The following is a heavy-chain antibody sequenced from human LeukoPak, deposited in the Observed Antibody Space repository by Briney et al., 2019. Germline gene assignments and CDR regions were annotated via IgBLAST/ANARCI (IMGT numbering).Heavy chain of an antibody. CDR3: ARGKGWELRSWFDP. CDR2: MNPNSGNT. V-gene: IGHV1-8*02. Sequence: ASVKVSCKASGYTFTSYGISWVRQATGQGLEWMGWMNPNSGNTGYAQKFQGRVTMTRNTSRNTAYMELSSLRSEDTAIYYCARGKGWELRSWFDPWGQGTLVTVSS. CDR1: GYTFTSYG. J-gene: IGHJ5*02. D-gene: IGHD1-26*01.